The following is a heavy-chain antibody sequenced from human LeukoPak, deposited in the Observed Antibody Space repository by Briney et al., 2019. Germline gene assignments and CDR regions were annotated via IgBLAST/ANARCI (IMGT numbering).Heavy chain of an antibody. CDR1: GFTFSSYS. D-gene: IGHD3-9*01. V-gene: IGHV3-21*01. CDR2: ITSSSSHI. Sequence: GGSPRLSCAASGFTFSSYSMNWVRQAPGKGLEWVSSITSSSSHIYYADSVKGRFTISRDNAKNSLYLQMNSLRAEDTAAYYCARVRLVTDYWGQGTLVTVSS. J-gene: IGHJ4*02. CDR3: ARVRLVTDY.